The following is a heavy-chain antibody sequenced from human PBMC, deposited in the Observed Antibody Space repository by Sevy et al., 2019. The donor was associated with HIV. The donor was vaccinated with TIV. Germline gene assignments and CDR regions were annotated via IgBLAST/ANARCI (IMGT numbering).Heavy chain of an antibody. J-gene: IGHJ4*02. D-gene: IGHD3-22*01. CDR3: ARVRPYDTRDFDY. CDR2: ISSSGSYI. Sequence: GGSLRLSCVASGFTFRSYTMKWVRQAPGKGLECVSSISSSGSYIYYADSVKGRFTISRDDAKNSLYLQMNTLRVEDAALYYCARVRPYDTRDFDYWGQGTLVTVSS. V-gene: IGHV3-21*01. CDR1: GFTFRSYT.